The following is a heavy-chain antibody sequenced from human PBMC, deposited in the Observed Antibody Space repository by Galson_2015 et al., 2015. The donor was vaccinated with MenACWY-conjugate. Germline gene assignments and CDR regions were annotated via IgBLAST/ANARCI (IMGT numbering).Heavy chain of an antibody. V-gene: IGHV4-39*01. CDR2: IYYSGNT. D-gene: IGHD6-13*01. J-gene: IGHJ4*02. CDR3: ARHVRGIAAAGSALEGGRQDY. CDR1: GGSISSRSYF. Sequence: LTCTVSGGSISSRSYFWGWIRQPPGTGLEGIGSIYYSGNTYYNASLKSRLTISVDTSKNQFSLNLSSVSAADTAVYYCARHVRGIAAAGSALEGGRQDYWGQGTSVTVSS.